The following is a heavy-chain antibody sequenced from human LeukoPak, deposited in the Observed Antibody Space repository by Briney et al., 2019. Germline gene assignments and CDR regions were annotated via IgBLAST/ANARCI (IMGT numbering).Heavy chain of an antibody. CDR3: ARVGQGGYNSDD. J-gene: IGHJ4*02. D-gene: IGHD5-24*01. CDR2: IWYDGSNK. Sequence: GGSLSLSCAPSRFTFSSYGMHWVRQAPDRGLEWVAIIWYDGSNKYYADSVKGRFTISRDNSKNTLYLQMNSLRADDTAVYYCARVGQGGYNSDDWGQGTLVTASS. V-gene: IGHV3-33*01. CDR1: RFTFSSYG.